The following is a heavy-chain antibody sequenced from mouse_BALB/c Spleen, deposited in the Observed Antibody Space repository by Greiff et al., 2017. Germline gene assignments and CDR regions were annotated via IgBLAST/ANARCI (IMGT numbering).Heavy chain of an antibody. CDR2: ISSGGSYT. V-gene: IGHV5-6*01. D-gene: IGHD3-3*01. Sequence: EVQRVESGGDLVKPGGSLKLSCAASGFTFSSYGMSWVRQTPDKRLEWVATISSGGSYTYYPDSVKGRFTISRDNAKNTLYLQMSSLKSEDTAMYYCARLRDPGAWFAYWGQGTLVTVSA. CDR3: ARLRDPGAWFAY. CDR1: GFTFSSYG. J-gene: IGHJ3*01.